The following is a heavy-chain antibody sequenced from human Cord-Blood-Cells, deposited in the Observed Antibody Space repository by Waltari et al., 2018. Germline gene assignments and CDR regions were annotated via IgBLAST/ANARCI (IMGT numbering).Heavy chain of an antibody. CDR1: AFPFSSYA. D-gene: IGHD5-12*01. CDR2: ISYDGSNK. V-gene: IGHV3-30-3*01. J-gene: IGHJ4*02. CDR3: ARGGYSGYDYFDY. Sequence: QVQQVESGGGVVQPGRSLRLSGAASAFPFSSYAIHWVRQAPGKGLEWVAVISYDGSNKYYADSVKGRFTISRDNSKNTLYLQMNSLRAEDTAVYYCARGGYSGYDYFDYWGQGTLVTVSS.